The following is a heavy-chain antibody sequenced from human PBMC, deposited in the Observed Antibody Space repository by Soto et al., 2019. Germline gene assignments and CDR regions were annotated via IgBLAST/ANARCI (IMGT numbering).Heavy chain of an antibody. CDR1: GGSISSYY. CDR3: ARAPGISGYPGFFDY. Sequence: SETLSLTCTVSGGSISSYYWSWIRQPPGKGLEWIGYIYYSGSTNYNPSLKSRVTISVDTSKNQFSLKLSSVTAADTAVYYCARAPGISGYPGFFDYWGQGTLVTVSS. V-gene: IGHV4-59*01. CDR2: IYYSGST. D-gene: IGHD3-22*01. J-gene: IGHJ4*02.